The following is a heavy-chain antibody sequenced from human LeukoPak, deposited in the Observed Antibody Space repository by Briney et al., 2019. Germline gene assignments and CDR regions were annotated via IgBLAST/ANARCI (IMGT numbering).Heavy chain of an antibody. CDR2: INHSGST. V-gene: IGHV4-34*01. Sequence: PSEILSLTCAVYGGSFSGYYWSWIRQPPGKGLEWIGEINHSGSTNYNPSLKSRVTISVDTSKNQFSLKLSSVTAADTAVYYCARGGWQQLVQDAFDIWGQGTMVTVSS. J-gene: IGHJ3*02. CDR3: ARGGWQQLVQDAFDI. D-gene: IGHD6-13*01. CDR1: GGSFSGYY.